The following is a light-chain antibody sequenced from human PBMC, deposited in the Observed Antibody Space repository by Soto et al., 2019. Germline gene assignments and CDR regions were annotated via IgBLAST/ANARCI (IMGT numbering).Light chain of an antibody. Sequence: DIQMTQSPSSLSAYVGDRFTITCQVSQDISSYLNWYQQKPGKAPKLLISDASRLESGVPSSFSGSGSGTEFTLTISSLQPDDFATYYCQQYKSYSPRTFGQGTKVDI. J-gene: IGKJ1*01. CDR3: QQYKSYSPRT. V-gene: IGKV1-5*01. CDR1: QDISSY. CDR2: DAS.